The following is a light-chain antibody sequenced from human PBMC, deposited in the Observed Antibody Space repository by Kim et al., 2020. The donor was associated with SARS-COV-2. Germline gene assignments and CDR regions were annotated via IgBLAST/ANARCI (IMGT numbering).Light chain of an antibody. Sequence: QSALTQPASVSGSPGQSITISCTGSSSDVGGHDFVSWYQHHPGKAPKLIIYDVSQRPSGVSNRFSGSKSGNTASLTISGLQAEDEADYYCSSYTNSVLFGGGTKLTVL. J-gene: IGLJ2*01. V-gene: IGLV2-14*03. CDR2: DVS. CDR3: SSYTNSVL. CDR1: SSDVGGHDF.